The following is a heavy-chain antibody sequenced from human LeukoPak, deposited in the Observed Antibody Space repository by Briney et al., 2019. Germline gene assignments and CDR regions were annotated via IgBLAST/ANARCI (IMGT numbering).Heavy chain of an antibody. Sequence: ASVKVSCKASGYTFSSYYMHWVRQAPGQGLEWVGLINPTGDSTNYAQNFRGRVTMTRDTSTSTVYMDLSSLRSEDTAVYYCAREASGGYFDYWGQGTLVAVSS. CDR3: AREASGGYFDY. J-gene: IGHJ4*02. V-gene: IGHV1-46*01. D-gene: IGHD4-23*01. CDR2: INPTGDST. CDR1: GYTFSSYY.